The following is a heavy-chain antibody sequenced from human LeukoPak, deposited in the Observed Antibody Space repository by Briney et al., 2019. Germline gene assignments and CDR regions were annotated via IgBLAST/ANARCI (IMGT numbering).Heavy chain of an antibody. Sequence: PGGSLRLSCAASGFTFSSFSMHWVRQAPGKGLEWVAVISDDESNEYYADSVKGRFTISRDNSKNTLYLQMNGLRAEDTAVYYCAKYSYGYYFDYWGQGTLVTVSS. CDR3: AKYSYGYYFDY. J-gene: IGHJ4*02. CDR1: GFTFSSFS. V-gene: IGHV3-30*14. D-gene: IGHD5-18*01. CDR2: ISDDESNE.